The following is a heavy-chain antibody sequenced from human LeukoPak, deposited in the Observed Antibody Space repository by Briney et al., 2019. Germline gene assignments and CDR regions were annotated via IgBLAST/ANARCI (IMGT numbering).Heavy chain of an antibody. Sequence: TGGSLRLCCAASGFTFSSYSMNWVRQAPGKGLEWVSYISSSSSTIYYADSVKGRFTISRDNAKNSLYLQMNSLRAEDTAVYYCARDPPTAAFDIWGQGTMVTVSS. CDR2: ISSSSSTI. V-gene: IGHV3-48*04. CDR1: GFTFSSYS. J-gene: IGHJ3*02. CDR3: ARDPPTAAFDI.